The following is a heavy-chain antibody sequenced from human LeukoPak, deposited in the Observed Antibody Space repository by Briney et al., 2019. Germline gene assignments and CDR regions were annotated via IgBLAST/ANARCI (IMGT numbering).Heavy chain of an antibody. Sequence: SETLSFTCTVSGGSISSYYWSWIRQPPGKGLEWIGYIYYSGSTNYNPSLKSRTTISVDTSKNHFSLKLSSVTAADTAVYYCARWGVVGAMKGFDYWGQGTLVTVSS. CDR3: ARWGVVGAMKGFDY. CDR1: GGSISSYY. CDR2: IYYSGST. J-gene: IGHJ4*02. V-gene: IGHV4-59*01. D-gene: IGHD2-15*01.